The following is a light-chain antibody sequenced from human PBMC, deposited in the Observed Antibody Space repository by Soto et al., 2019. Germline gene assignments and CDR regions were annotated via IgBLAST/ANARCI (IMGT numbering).Light chain of an antibody. CDR1: QSVSSN. CDR2: GAS. CDR3: LQYINWPLYT. V-gene: IGKV3-15*01. Sequence: EIVMTQSPATLSVSPGERSTPSCRASQSVSSNLAWYQQKPGQAPRLLIYGASARATGIPARFSGSGSGTEFTLTISSLQSEDFAIYYCLQYINWPLYTFGQGTKLEIK. J-gene: IGKJ2*01.